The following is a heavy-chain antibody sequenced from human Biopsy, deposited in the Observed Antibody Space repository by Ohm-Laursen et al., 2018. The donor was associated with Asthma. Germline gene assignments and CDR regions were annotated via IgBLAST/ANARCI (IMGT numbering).Heavy chain of an antibody. CDR3: AKPLSTYNSYAYDV. CDR1: GFNFDDFA. Sequence: SLRLSCAASGFNFDDFAMHWVRQAPGKGLEWVAATTWNSGSRFYAVSVKGRFTISRDNAQNSLYLHMNGLKPEDTAVYYCAKPLSTYNSYAYDVWGQGTTVVVSS. V-gene: IGHV3-9*01. D-gene: IGHD5-12*01. CDR2: TTWNSGSR. J-gene: IGHJ6*02.